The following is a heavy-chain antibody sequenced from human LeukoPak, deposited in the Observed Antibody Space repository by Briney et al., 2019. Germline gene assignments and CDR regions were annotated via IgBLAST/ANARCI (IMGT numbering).Heavy chain of an antibody. CDR1: GFTFSGDW. Sequence: GGSLRLSCAASGFTFSGDWMNWVRQAPGKGLEWVANINQDGSEKYYVDSVKGRFTISRDNAKNSLYLQMNSLRAEDTAVYYCARDPDIVRGVSFDYWGQGTLVTVSS. CDR2: INQDGSEK. D-gene: IGHD3-10*01. V-gene: IGHV3-7*01. CDR3: ARDPDIVRGVSFDY. J-gene: IGHJ4*02.